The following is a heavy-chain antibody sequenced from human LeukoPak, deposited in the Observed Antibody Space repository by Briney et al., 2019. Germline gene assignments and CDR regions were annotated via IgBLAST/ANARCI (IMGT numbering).Heavy chain of an antibody. CDR2: IYHSGST. J-gene: IGHJ5*02. V-gene: IGHV4-38-2*02. Sequence: PSETLSLTCTVSGYSISSGYYWGWIRQPPGKGLEWIGSIYHSGSTYYNPSLKSRVTISVDTSKNQFSLKLSSVTAADTAVYYCARDEVGTAWFDPWGQGTLVTVSS. CDR3: ARDEVGTAWFDP. CDR1: GYSISSGYY.